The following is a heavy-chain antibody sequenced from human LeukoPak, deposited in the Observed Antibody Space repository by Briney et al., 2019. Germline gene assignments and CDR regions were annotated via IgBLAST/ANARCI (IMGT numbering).Heavy chain of an antibody. J-gene: IGHJ4*02. Sequence: SVKVSCKASGGTFSSYAISWGRQAPGQGLEWMGGIIPIFGTANYAQKFQGRVTITTDGSTSTAYMELSSLRSEDTAVYYCATLGGSGSYKDYWGQGTLVTVSS. CDR3: ATLGGSGSYKDY. V-gene: IGHV1-69*05. D-gene: IGHD1-26*01. CDR2: IIPIFGTA. CDR1: GGTFSSYA.